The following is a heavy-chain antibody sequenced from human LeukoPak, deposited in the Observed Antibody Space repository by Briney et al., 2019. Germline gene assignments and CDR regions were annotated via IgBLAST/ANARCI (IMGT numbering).Heavy chain of an antibody. CDR3: ARHYGGLDDY. CDR1: GDTFSIYG. D-gene: IGHD4-23*01. V-gene: IGHV1-69*04. J-gene: IGHJ4*02. Sequence: SVTVSCKTSGDTFSIYGISWVRQAPGQGLEWMGRIIPIVGSTNYAEKLQGRVTITADKSTSTVYMELSSLRSEDTAVYYCARHYGGLDDYWGQGTLIIVSS. CDR2: IIPIVGST.